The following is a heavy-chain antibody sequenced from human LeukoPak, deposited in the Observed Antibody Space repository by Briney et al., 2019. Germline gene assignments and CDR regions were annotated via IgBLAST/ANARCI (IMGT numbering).Heavy chain of an antibody. CDR2: FDPEEGET. CDR1: GCSLTKLS. J-gene: IGHJ4*02. V-gene: IGHV1-24*01. Sequence: ASVKVSCKLSGCSLTKLSMHWVRQAPGKGLEWMGGFDPEEGETLKAQRFQGRVTMTEDTFTDTAYMELSGLRSEDTAVYYCATSVDGLVTIRTYFEHWGQGTLITVSS. CDR3: ATSVDGLVTIRTYFEH. D-gene: IGHD2/OR15-2a*01.